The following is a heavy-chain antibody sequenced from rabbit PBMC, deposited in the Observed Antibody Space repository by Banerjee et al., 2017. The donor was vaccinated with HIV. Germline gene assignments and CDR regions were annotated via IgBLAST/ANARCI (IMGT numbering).Heavy chain of an antibody. CDR2: IYAGDGST. CDR1: GFSFSSYS. D-gene: IGHD2-1*01. Sequence: GGDLVKPGSSLTLTCTTSGFSFSSYSMCWVRQAPGKGLEWIGCIYAGDGSTDYATWVNGRFSISKTSSTTVTLQMTSLTAADTATYFCARVYDDYGDLDLWGPGTLVTV. CDR3: ARVYDDYGDLDL. V-gene: IGHV1S40*01. J-gene: IGHJ4*01.